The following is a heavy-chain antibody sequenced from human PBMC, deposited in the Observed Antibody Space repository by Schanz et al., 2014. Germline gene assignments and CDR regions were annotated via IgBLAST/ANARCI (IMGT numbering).Heavy chain of an antibody. CDR1: GLTFSNHA. CDR2: ISGSGDNT. J-gene: IGHJ5*01. V-gene: IGHV3-23*04. Sequence: VQLGESGGGVVQPGGSLRLSCAASGLTFSNHAMSWVRQAPGKGLEWVSAISGSGDNTFYADSVRGRFTISRDNSRNTLYLQMNSLRAEDTAVYYCAKDFTGSGIFFNSWGQGTLVSVSS. D-gene: IGHD3-10*01. CDR3: AKDFTGSGIFFNS.